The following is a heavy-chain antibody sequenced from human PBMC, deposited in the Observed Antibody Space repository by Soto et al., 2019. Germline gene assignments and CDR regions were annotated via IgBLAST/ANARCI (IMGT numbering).Heavy chain of an antibody. CDR3: AREKQAYDSSGYYSD. J-gene: IGHJ4*02. CDR2: IKQDGSEK. Sequence: PGGSLRLSCAASGFTFSSYWMSWVRQAPGKGLEWVANIKQDGSEKYYVGSVKGRFTISRDNAKNSLYLQMNSLRAEDTAVYYCAREKQAYDSSGYYSDWGQGTLVTVSS. V-gene: IGHV3-7*03. CDR1: GFTFSSYW. D-gene: IGHD3-22*01.